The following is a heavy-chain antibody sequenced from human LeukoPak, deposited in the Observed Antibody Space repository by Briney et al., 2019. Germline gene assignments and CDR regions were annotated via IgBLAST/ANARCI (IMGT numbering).Heavy chain of an antibody. D-gene: IGHD3-10*01. CDR2: ISSNGGST. V-gene: IGHV3-64D*06. CDR3: VRLYYYGSGSYDY. Sequence: PGGSLRLSCSASEFTFSSYAMHWVRQAPGKGPEYVPAISSNGGSTYYADSVKGRFTISRDNSKNTLYLQMSSLRAEDTAVYYCVRLYYYGSGSYDYWGQGTLVTVSS. CDR1: EFTFSSYA. J-gene: IGHJ4*02.